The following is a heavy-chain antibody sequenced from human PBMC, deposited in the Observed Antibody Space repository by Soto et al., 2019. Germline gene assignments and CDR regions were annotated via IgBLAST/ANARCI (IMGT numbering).Heavy chain of an antibody. Sequence: ASVKVSCKASGYTFTDYYMHWVRQAPGQGLEWMGWINPNSGGTNCAQKFQGCITMTRDTSISTAYMELSRLRSDDTAVYYCARDQATILDYWGQGTLVTVSS. CDR3: ARDQATILDY. D-gene: IGHD5-12*01. CDR1: GYTFTDYY. V-gene: IGHV1-2*04. CDR2: INPNSGGT. J-gene: IGHJ4*02.